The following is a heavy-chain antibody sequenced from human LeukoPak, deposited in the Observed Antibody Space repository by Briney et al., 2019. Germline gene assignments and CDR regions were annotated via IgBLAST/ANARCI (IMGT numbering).Heavy chain of an antibody. J-gene: IGHJ5*02. D-gene: IGHD3-9*01. Sequence: SSETLSLTCTVSGGSISSSSYYWGWIRQPPGRGLEWIGSIYYSGSTYYNPSLKSRVTISVDTSKNQFSLKLSSVTAADTAVYYCARRPGPEYYDILTGYLWFDPWGQGTLVTVSS. CDR3: ARRPGPEYYDILTGYLWFDP. CDR1: GGSISSSSYY. CDR2: IYYSGST. V-gene: IGHV4-39*01.